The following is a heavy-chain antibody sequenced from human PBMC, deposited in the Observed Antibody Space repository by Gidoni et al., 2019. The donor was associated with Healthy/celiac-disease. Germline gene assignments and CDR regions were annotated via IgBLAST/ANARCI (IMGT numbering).Heavy chain of an antibody. Sequence: QVQLVESGGGVVQPGRSLRLSCAASGFTSSSYAMHWVRQAPGKGLEWVAVISYDGSNKYYADSVKGRFTISRDNSKNTLYLQMNSLRAEDTAVYYCARASLIFGVVIQDYFDYWGQGTLVTVSS. D-gene: IGHD3-3*01. CDR2: ISYDGSNK. V-gene: IGHV3-30-3*01. CDR1: GFTSSSYA. CDR3: ARASLIFGVVIQDYFDY. J-gene: IGHJ4*02.